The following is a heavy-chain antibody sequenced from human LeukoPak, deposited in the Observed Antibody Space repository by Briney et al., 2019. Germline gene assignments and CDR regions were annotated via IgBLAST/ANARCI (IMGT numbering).Heavy chain of an antibody. D-gene: IGHD2-2*01. J-gene: IGHJ5*02. CDR2: INHSGST. CDR1: GGSFSGYY. V-gene: IGHV4-34*01. CDR3: ARYYCSSTSCYGYNWFDP. Sequence: SETLSLTCAVYGGSFSGYYWSWIRQPPGKGLEWIGEINHSGSTNYNPSLKSRVTISVDTSKNQFSLKLSSVTAADTAVYYCARYYCSSTSCYGYNWFDPWGQGTLVTVSS.